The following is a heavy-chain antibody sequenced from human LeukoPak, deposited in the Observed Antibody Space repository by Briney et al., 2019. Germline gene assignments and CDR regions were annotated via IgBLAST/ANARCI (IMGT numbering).Heavy chain of an antibody. D-gene: IGHD7-27*01. CDR1: GGSFSGYY. V-gene: IGHV4-34*01. CDR2: INHSGST. Sequence: SETLSLTCAVYGGSFSGYYWSWIRQPPGKGLEWIGEINHSGSTNYNPSLKSRVTISVETSKNQFSLKLSSVTAADTAVYYCARGLGDWFDPWGQGTLVTVSS. J-gene: IGHJ5*02. CDR3: ARGLGDWFDP.